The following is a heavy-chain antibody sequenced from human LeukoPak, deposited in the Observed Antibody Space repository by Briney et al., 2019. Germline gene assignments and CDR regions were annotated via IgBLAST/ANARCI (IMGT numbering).Heavy chain of an antibody. V-gene: IGHV3-23*01. CDR3: ARDRKYYDSSRIGDY. J-gene: IGHJ4*02. Sequence: GGSLRLSCAASGFTFSSYAMSWVRQAPGKGLEWVSAIGGSGSTTYYADSVKGQFTISRDNSKNTLYLQMNSLRAEDTAVYYCARDRKYYDSSRIGDYWGQGTLVTVSS. CDR1: GFTFSSYA. D-gene: IGHD3-22*01. CDR2: IGGSGSTT.